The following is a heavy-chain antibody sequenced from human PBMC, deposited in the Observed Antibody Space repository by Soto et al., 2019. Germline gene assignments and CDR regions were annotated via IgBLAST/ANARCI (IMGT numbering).Heavy chain of an antibody. CDR3: AARNGDSSSWYHVNAFDI. Sequence: GGSLRLSSAASGFTVSSNYMSWVRQAPGKGLEWVSVIYSGGSTYYADSVKGRFTISRDNSKNTLYLQMNSLRAEDTAVYYCAARNGDSSSWYHVNAFDIWGQWTMVTVSS. D-gene: IGHD6-13*01. V-gene: IGHV3-66*01. CDR2: IYSGGST. CDR1: GFTVSSNY. J-gene: IGHJ3*02.